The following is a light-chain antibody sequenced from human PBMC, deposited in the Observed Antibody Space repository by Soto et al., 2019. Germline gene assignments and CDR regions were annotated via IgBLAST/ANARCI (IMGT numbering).Light chain of an antibody. CDR1: QGISSY. V-gene: IGKV1-9*01. CDR3: QQYHTDWT. CDR2: AAS. J-gene: IGKJ1*01. Sequence: DIQLTQSPSFLSASVGARVPITCRASQGISSYLAWYQQKPGKAPKLLIFAASTLVRGVPSRFSGRGSGTEFTLTISSLQADDYATFYCQQYHTDWTFGQGTKVDI.